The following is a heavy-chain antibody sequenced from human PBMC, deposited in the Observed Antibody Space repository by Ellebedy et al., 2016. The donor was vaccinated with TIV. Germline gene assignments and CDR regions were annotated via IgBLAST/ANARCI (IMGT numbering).Heavy chain of an antibody. D-gene: IGHD3-16*01. CDR3: ASLGPGLAPRFDAFDI. J-gene: IGHJ3*02. Sequence: SETLSLTCTVSGGSISSSSSYWGWIRQPPGKGLEWIGSIYYSGSTYYNPCLKSRVPISGDTSKNQFSLKLNSVTAADTAVYYCASLGPGLAPRFDAFDIWGQGTMVTVSS. V-gene: IGHV4-39*07. CDR2: IYYSGST. CDR1: GGSISSSSSY.